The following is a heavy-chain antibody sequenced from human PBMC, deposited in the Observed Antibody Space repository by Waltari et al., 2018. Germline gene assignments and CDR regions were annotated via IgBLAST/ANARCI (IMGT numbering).Heavy chain of an antibody. CDR1: GFSLTAPRMR. CDR3: ARSDSGYDLVAFDI. CDR2: IDWDDNK. Sequence: QVTLKESGPALVKPTQTLTLTCTFSGFSLTAPRMRVSWIRRPPGKALEWLARIDWDDNKFYSTSLKTRLTISRDTSKNQVVLTMTNMDPVDTATYYCARSDSGYDLVAFDIWGQGTMVTVSS. V-gene: IGHV2-70*04. D-gene: IGHD5-12*01. J-gene: IGHJ3*02.